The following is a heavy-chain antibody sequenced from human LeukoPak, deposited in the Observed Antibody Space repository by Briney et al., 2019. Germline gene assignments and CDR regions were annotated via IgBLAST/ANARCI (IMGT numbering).Heavy chain of an antibody. D-gene: IGHD3-22*01. CDR1: Y. V-gene: IGHV4-39*01. J-gene: IGHJ4*02. CDR3: ARHLADSSGYYYEDY. CDR2: IYYSGRT. Sequence: YXGXXRXPPGRGLEXVGSIYYSGRTYYNPSLKSRVTISVDTSKNQFSLKLSSVTAADTAVYYCARHLADSSGYYYEDYWGQGTLVTVSS.